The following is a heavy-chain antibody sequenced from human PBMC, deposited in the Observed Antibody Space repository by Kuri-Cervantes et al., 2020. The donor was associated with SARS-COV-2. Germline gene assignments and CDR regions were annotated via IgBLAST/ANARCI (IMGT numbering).Heavy chain of an antibody. V-gene: IGHV3-48*01. CDR1: GFTFSSYS. J-gene: IGHJ4*02. CDR2: IGSSSSTI. CDR3: ARDVPDD. Sequence: GESLKISCAASGFTFSSYSMNWVRQAPGKGLEWVSYIGSSSSTIYSADSVNGRYNISRDNAKNSLYLEMNSLRAEDTAVYYCARDVPDDWGQGTLVTVSS.